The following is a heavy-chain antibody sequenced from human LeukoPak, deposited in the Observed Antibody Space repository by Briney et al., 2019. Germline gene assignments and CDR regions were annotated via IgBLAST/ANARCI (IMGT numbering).Heavy chain of an antibody. Sequence: SETLSLTCSVSGGSISSGYWNWIRQPPGKGLEWIGYIYFSGNTNYNPSLKSRVTISVDTSKNQFSLRLSSVTAADTAVYYCARVGQGDFDYWGQGTLVTVSS. V-gene: IGHV4-59*01. CDR3: ARVGQGDFDY. D-gene: IGHD3-10*01. CDR1: GGSISSGY. J-gene: IGHJ4*02. CDR2: IYFSGNT.